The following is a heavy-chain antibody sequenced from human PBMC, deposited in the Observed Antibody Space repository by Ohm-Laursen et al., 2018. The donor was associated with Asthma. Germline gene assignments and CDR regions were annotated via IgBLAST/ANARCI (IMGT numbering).Heavy chain of an antibody. Sequence: SETLSLTCTVSGGSISSYYWSWIRQPPGKGLEWIGYIYYSGSTNYNPSLKSRVTISVDTSKNQFSLKLSSVTAADTAVYYCAGVRRGYYARKNDAFDIWGQGTMVTVSS. J-gene: IGHJ3*02. D-gene: IGHD3-3*01. CDR1: GGSISSYY. CDR2: IYYSGST. V-gene: IGHV4-59*01. CDR3: AGVRRGYYARKNDAFDI.